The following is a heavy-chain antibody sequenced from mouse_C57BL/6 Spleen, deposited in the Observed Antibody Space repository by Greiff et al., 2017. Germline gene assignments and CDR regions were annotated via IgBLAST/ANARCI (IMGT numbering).Heavy chain of an antibody. Sequence: VQLQQPGAELVKPGASVKMSCKASGYTFTSYWITWVKQRPGQGLEWIGDIYPGSGSTNYNEKFKSKATLTVDTSSSTAYMQLSSLTSEDSAVYFYARIRTTMVTSFDYWGQGPTLTVSS. V-gene: IGHV1-55*01. CDR3: ARIRTTMVTSFDY. CDR1: GYTFTSYW. CDR2: IYPGSGST. D-gene: IGHD2-2*01. J-gene: IGHJ2*01.